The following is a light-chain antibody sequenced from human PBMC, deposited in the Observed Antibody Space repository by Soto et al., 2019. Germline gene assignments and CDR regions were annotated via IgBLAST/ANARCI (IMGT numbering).Light chain of an antibody. CDR2: NNN. Sequence: QSVLTQPPSASGTPGQRVTISCSGSSSNIGSNTVNWFQQLPGTAPKLLIYNNNQRPSGVPDRFSGSKSGTSASLAISGLQSEDEADYYCASWDDSLSGWVFGGGTQLTVL. V-gene: IGLV1-44*01. CDR1: SSNIGSNT. CDR3: ASWDDSLSGWV. J-gene: IGLJ3*02.